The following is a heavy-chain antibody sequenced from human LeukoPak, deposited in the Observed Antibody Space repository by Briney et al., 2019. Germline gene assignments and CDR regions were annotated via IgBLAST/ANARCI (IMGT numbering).Heavy chain of an antibody. CDR3: ARGVAAAHVDY. J-gene: IGHJ4*02. V-gene: IGHV4-59*12. D-gene: IGHD2-2*01. Sequence: SETLSLTCTVSGGSISSYYWSWIRQPPGKGLEWIGYIYYSGSTNYNPSLKSRVTISVDTSKNQFSLKLSSVTAADTAVYYCARGVAAAHVDYWGQGTLVTVSS. CDR2: IYYSGST. CDR1: GGSISSYY.